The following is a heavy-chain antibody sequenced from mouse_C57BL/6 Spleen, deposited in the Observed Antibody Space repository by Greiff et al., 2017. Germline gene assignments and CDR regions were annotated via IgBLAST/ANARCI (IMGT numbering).Heavy chain of an antibody. D-gene: IGHD5-1*01. CDR2: IWSGGST. CDR1: GFSLTSYG. V-gene: IGHV2-2*02. J-gene: IGHJ2*01. CDR3: DRKVEYLSYLDY. Sequence: VQLQQSGPGLVQPSQSLSITCTVSGFSLTSYGVHWVRQSPGKGLEWLGVIWSGGSTDYNAAFISRLSICKDNSKAQVFFKMNSLQATATAIYYYDRKVEYLSYLDYWGQGTTLTVSS.